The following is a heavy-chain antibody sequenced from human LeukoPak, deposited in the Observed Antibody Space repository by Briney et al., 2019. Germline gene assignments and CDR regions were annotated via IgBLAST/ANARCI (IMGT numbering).Heavy chain of an antibody. CDR2: TYYRSSWIN. CDR3: TRAPDDLLHGRAFDI. CDR1: GDNVAWKIAA. V-gene: IGHV6-1*01. J-gene: IGHJ3*02. Sequence: SQTLSLTCAISGDNVAWKIAAWNWFRQSPSGGVEWLGSTYYRSSWINEYPVSVASRIILTPDTSKNQFSMHLNSVTPEDTAGYDCTRAPDDLLHGRAFDIWGQGTTVTVSS. D-gene: IGHD1-1*01.